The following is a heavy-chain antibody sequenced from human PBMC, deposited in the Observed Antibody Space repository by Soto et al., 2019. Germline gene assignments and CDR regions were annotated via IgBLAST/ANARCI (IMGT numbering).Heavy chain of an antibody. CDR3: AKVAFRGFDY. CDR2: IKEDGSEK. CDR1: GFTCSSYS. Sequence: EVQLVESGGGLVQPGGSLRLSCAASGFTCSSYSMSWVRQAPGKGLEWVATIKEDGSEKYYVESVKGRFTVSRDNANNSLYLQMNSLRAEDTAVYYCAKVAFRGFDYWGQGTLVTVSS. V-gene: IGHV3-7*01. J-gene: IGHJ4*02. D-gene: IGHD3-10*01.